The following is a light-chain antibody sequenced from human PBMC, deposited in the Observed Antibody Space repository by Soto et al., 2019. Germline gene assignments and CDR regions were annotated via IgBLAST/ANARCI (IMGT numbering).Light chain of an antibody. J-gene: IGLJ1*01. CDR2: DVS. V-gene: IGLV2-14*01. CDR3: SSYTSSSTLDV. Sequence: QSALTQPASVSGSPGQSITIPCTGTSGDVGGYNYVSWYQQHPGKAPKLMIYDVSNRPSGVSNRFSGSKSGNTASLTISGLQSEDEADYYCSSYTSSSTLDVFGTGTKLTVL. CDR1: SGDVGGYNY.